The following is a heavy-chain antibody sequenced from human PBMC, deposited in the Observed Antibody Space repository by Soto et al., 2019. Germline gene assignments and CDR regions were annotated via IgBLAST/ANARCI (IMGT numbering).Heavy chain of an antibody. CDR2: LYSSGTT. CDR1: GFSVTNSY. Sequence: GGSLRLSCTGSGFSVTNSYINWVRQAPGKGLEWVSILYSSGTTYYADSVRGRFTVSRDDSKNTLFLHMNSLRADDTAVYYCARDWSKFSYNYPYYYAMDAWGQGTTVTVSS. D-gene: IGHD5-18*01. CDR3: ARDWSKFSYNYPYYYAMDA. V-gene: IGHV3-53*01. J-gene: IGHJ6*02.